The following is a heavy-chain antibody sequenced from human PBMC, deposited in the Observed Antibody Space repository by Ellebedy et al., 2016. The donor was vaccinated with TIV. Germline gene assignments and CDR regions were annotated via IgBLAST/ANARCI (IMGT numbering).Heavy chain of an antibody. CDR2: IYYSGST. Sequence: MPSETLSLTCTVSGGSISSSSYYWGWIRQPPGKGLEWIGSIYYSGSTYYNPSLKSRVTISVDTSKNQFSLKLRSVTAADTAVYYCSRRRNSSGWYNWFDPWGQGTLVTVSS. V-gene: IGHV4-39*01. D-gene: IGHD6-19*01. J-gene: IGHJ5*02. CDR1: GGSISSSSYY. CDR3: SRRRNSSGWYNWFDP.